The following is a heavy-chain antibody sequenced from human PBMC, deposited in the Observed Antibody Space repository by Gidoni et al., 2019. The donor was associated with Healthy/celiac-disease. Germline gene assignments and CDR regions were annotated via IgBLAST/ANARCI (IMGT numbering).Heavy chain of an antibody. CDR3: ARDPNGNWNYADAFDI. J-gene: IGHJ3*02. V-gene: IGHV1-69*01. CDR2: IFPIFGTA. D-gene: IGHD1-7*01. Sequence: QVQLVQPGAEVKKPGSPVKASCKASGGTFSSYAISWVRQAPGQGLEWMGGIFPIFGTANYAQKFQGRVTITADESTSTAYMELSSLRSEDTAVYYCARDPNGNWNYADAFDIWGQGTMVTVSS. CDR1: GGTFSSYA.